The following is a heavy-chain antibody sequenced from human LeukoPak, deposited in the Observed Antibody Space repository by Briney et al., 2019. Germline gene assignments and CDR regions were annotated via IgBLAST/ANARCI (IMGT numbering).Heavy chain of an antibody. V-gene: IGHV3-30*02. CDR2: IRYDGSNK. CDR1: GFTFSSYG. CDR3: ARAYGSSGYYQLPIDY. J-gene: IGHJ4*02. D-gene: IGHD3-22*01. Sequence: GGSLRLSCAASGFTFSSYGMHWVRQAPGKGLEWVAFIRYDGSNKYYADSVKGRFTISRDNSKNTLYLQMNSLRVEDTALHYCARAYGSSGYYQLPIDYWGQGTLVTVSS.